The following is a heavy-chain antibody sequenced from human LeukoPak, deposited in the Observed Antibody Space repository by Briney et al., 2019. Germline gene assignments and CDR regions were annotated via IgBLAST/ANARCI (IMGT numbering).Heavy chain of an antibody. CDR3: AREAATINWFDP. Sequence: SETLSLTCTVSGGSISSGSYYWSWIRQPAGKGLEWIGRIYTSGRTNYNPSLKSRATISVDTSKNQFSLELSSVTAADTAVYYCAREAATINWFDPWGQGTLVTVSS. CDR2: IYTSGRT. J-gene: IGHJ5*02. D-gene: IGHD5-24*01. V-gene: IGHV4-61*02. CDR1: GGSISSGSYY.